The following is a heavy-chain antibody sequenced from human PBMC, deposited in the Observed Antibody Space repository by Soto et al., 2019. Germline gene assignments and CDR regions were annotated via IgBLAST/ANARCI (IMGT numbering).Heavy chain of an antibody. CDR1: GYTFNHYA. J-gene: IGHJ4*02. Sequence: QVQLVQSGPEVRKPGASVKVSCKASGYTFNHYAISWVRQAPGQGLEWMGWISAYNGNTNYAQKFEGRVTMTTDSSTSTAYLEVRSLRSDDTVVYYCARNIVATIQGDYWGQGTLVTVSS. CDR3: ARNIVATIQGDY. CDR2: ISAYNGNT. V-gene: IGHV1-18*04. D-gene: IGHD5-12*01.